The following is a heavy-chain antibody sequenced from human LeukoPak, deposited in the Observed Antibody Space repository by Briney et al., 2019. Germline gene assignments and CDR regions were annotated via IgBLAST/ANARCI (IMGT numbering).Heavy chain of an antibody. CDR2: IYYSGST. CDR3: ARRGAYDSSGYFIDAFDI. CDR1: GGSISSSSYY. Sequence: SETLSLTCTVSGGSISSSSYYWGWIRQPPGNGLEWIGSIYYSGSTYYNPSLKSRVTISVDTSKNQFSLKLSSVTAADTAVYYCARRGAYDSSGYFIDAFDIWGEGTMVTVSS. D-gene: IGHD3-22*01. V-gene: IGHV4-39*01. J-gene: IGHJ3*02.